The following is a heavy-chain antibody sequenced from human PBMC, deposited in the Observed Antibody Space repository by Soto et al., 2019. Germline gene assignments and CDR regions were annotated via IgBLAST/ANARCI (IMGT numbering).Heavy chain of an antibody. CDR3: AREPYYYDSSGYPGYFDY. V-gene: IGHV3-48*03. CDR1: GFTFSGYE. CDR2: ISSSGDTI. Sequence: PVGSLRLSCAASGFTFSGYEMNWVRQAPGKGLEWVSYISSSGDTIYSADSVKGRFTISRDNAKNSLYLQMDSLRVEDTAVYYCAREPYYYDSSGYPGYFDYWGQGTLVTV. D-gene: IGHD3-22*01. J-gene: IGHJ4*02.